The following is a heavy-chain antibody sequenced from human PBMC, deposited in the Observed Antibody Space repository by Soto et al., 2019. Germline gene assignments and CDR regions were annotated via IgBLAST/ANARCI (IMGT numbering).Heavy chain of an antibody. CDR3: ARGRYSSRPGLFDY. CDR1: GGTFSSYA. J-gene: IGHJ4*02. Sequence: SVKVSCKASGGTFSSYAISWVRQAPGQGLEWMGGIIPIFGTANYAQKFQGRVTITADESTSTAYMELSSLRSEDTAVYYCARGRYSSRPGLFDYLGQGNLVTVSS. V-gene: IGHV1-69*13. D-gene: IGHD6-13*01. CDR2: IIPIFGTA.